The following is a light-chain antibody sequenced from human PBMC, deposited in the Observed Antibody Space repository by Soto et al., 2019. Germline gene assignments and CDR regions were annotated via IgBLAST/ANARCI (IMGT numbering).Light chain of an antibody. J-gene: IGLJ1*01. Sequence: QSALTQPASVSGSPGQSITISRTGTSSDVGGYNYVSWYQQHPGKAPKLMIYEVSNRPSGVSNRFSGSKPGNTASLTISGLQAEDEADYYCSSYTSSSLYVFGTGTKVTV. CDR2: EVS. V-gene: IGLV2-14*01. CDR3: SSYTSSSLYV. CDR1: SSDVGGYNY.